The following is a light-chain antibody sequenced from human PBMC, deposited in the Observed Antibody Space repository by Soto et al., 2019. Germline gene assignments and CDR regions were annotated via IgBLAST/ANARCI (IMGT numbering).Light chain of an antibody. CDR3: KSYDKRLTADV. CDR1: SSSIGAGYE. J-gene: IGLJ1*01. Sequence: QSVLTQPPSVSGAPGQRVTISCSGTSSSIGAGYEVHWYHQLPGTAPKLVVSGNGNRPSGVPDRLSASKSGTSASLAITGLQAEDEGHYSCKSYDKRLTADVFGTGTKGTV. CDR2: GNG. V-gene: IGLV1-40*01.